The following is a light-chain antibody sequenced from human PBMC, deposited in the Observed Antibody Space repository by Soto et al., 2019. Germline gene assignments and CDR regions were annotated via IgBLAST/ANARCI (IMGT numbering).Light chain of an antibody. Sequence: QSALTQPASVSGSTGQSVTISCTGTSSDVGAYNYVSWYQQHPAKVPKLMIYDVSNRPSGVADRFSGSKSGNTASLTISGLRAEDEADYYCYSYTSSSTYVFGTGTQLTVL. V-gene: IGLV2-14*01. CDR2: DVS. CDR1: SSDVGAYNY. J-gene: IGLJ1*01. CDR3: YSYTSSSTYV.